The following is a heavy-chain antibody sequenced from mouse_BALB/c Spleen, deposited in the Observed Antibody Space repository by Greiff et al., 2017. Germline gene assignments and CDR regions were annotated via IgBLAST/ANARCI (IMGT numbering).Heavy chain of an antibody. V-gene: IGHV10S3*01. CDR2: IRSKSNNYAT. CDR3: VRDGWGFAY. J-gene: IGHJ3*01. CDR1: GFTFNTNA. D-gene: IGHD2-2*01. Sequence: EVQLVETGGGLVPPKGSLKLSCAASGFTFNTNAMNWVRQAPGKGLEWVARIRSKSNNYATYYADSVKDRFTISRDDSQSMLYLQMNNLKTEDTAMYYCVRDGWGFAYWGQGTLVTVSA.